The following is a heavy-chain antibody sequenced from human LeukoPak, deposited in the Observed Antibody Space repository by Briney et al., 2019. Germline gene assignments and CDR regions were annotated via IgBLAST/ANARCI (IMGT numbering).Heavy chain of an antibody. CDR2: ISSSSSYI. CDR1: GFTFSSYS. V-gene: IGHV3-21*01. D-gene: IGHD5-18*01. Sequence: PGGSLRLSCAASGFTFSSYSMNWVRQAPGKGLEWVSSISSSSSYIYYADSVKGRFTISRDNAKNSLYLQMNSLRAEDTAVYYCASNSGTAMARYFDYWGQGTLVTVPS. J-gene: IGHJ4*02. CDR3: ASNSGTAMARYFDY.